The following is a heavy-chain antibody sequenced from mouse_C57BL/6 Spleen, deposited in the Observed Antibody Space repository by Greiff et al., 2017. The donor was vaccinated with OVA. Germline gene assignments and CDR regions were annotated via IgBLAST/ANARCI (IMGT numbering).Heavy chain of an antibody. V-gene: IGHV2-2*01. J-gene: IGHJ4*01. D-gene: IGHD2-12*01. CDR1: GFSLTSYG. CDR2: ICSGGST. Sequence: VHLVESGPGLVQPSQSLSITCTVSGFSLTSYGVHWVRQSPGKGLEWLGVICSGGSTDYNAAFISRLSISKDNSKSKVFFKMNSLQADDTAIYYCARSTPLRGAMDYWGQGTSVTVSS. CDR3: ARSTPLRGAMDY.